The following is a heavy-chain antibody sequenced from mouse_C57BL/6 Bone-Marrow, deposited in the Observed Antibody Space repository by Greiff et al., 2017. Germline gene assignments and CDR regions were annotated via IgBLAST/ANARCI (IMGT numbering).Heavy chain of an antibody. V-gene: IGHV1-26*01. CDR3: ARSFFLDY. CDR2: INPNNGGT. Sequence: VQLQQSGPELVKPGASVKISCKASGYTFTDYYMNWVKQSHGKSLEWIGDINPNNGGTSYNQKFKGKATLTVDKSSSTAYMELRSLTSEDSAVYYCARSFFLDYWGQGTTLTVSS. J-gene: IGHJ2*01. CDR1: GYTFTDYY.